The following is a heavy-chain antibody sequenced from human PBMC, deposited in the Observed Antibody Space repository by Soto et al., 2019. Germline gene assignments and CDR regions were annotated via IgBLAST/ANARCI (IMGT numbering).Heavy chain of an antibody. D-gene: IGHD3-22*01. Sequence: PGGSLRLSCAASGFTFSSYGMHWVRQAPGKGLEWVAVISYDGSNKYYADSVKGRFTISRDNSKNTLYLQMNSLRAEDTAVYYCAKVKGDSSGYYPNAFDIWGQGTMVT. CDR3: AKVKGDSSGYYPNAFDI. J-gene: IGHJ3*02. CDR1: GFTFSSYG. CDR2: ISYDGSNK. V-gene: IGHV3-30*18.